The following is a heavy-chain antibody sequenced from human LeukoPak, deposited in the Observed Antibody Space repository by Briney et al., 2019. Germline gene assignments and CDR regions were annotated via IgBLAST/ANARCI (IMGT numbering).Heavy chain of an antibody. Sequence: ASVKVSCKASGYTFTAYYIHWVRQAPGQGLEWMGWINANSGGTDYAQKFQGRVTMTRDTSLSTAYMELGRLKSDDTAVYYCARDCGYDSQRMNYFDYWGQGTLVTVSS. CDR1: GYTFTAYY. CDR2: INANSGGT. CDR3: ARDCGYDSQRMNYFDY. V-gene: IGHV1-2*02. D-gene: IGHD5-12*01. J-gene: IGHJ4*02.